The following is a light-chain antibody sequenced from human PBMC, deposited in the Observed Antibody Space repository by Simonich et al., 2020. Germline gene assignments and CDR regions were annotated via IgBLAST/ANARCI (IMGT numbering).Light chain of an antibody. J-gene: IGLJ3*02. V-gene: IGLV9-49*01. CDR3: GADHGSGSNFVWV. CDR1: SGYSNYK. CDR2: VGPGWIGG. Sequence: QPVLTQPPSASASLGASVTLTCTLSSGYSNYKVDWYQQRPGKGPRFVMRVGPGWIGGSKGDGTTARFSGLGSGRNRYLTIKNIQEEDESDYHCGADHGSGSNFVWVFGGGTKLTVL.